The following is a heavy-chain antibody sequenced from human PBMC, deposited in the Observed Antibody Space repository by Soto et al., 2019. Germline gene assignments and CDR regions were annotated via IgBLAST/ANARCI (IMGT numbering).Heavy chain of an antibody. D-gene: IGHD6-13*01. V-gene: IGHV1-46*01. CDR3: AISSWYNNSHYGMDV. CDR1: GYTFTSYY. Sequence: ASVKVSCKASGYTFTSYYMHWVRQAPGQGREWMGIINPSGGSTSYAQKFQGRVTMTRDTSTSTAYIELSSLRSEDTAVYYCAISSWYNNSHYGMDVWGQGTTVTVSS. J-gene: IGHJ6*02. CDR2: INPSGGST.